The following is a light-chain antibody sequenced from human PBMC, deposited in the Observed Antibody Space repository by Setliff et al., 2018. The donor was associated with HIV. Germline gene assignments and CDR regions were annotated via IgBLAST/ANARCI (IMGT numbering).Light chain of an antibody. J-gene: IGLJ1*01. CDR3: SSYTSSSTDV. V-gene: IGLV2-14*01. CDR1: SSDVGTYNA. CDR2: DVS. Sequence: QSALTQPASVSGSPGQSITISCTGTSSDVGTYNAVYWYQQHPGKAPKLMIYDVSTRPSGVSNRFSGSKSGNTASLTISGLQTEDAADYYCSSYTSSSTDVFGTGTKVTV.